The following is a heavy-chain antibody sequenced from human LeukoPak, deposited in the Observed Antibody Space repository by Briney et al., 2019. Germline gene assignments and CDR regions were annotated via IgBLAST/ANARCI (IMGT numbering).Heavy chain of an antibody. V-gene: IGHV3-7*01. CDR2: IKQDGSEK. CDR1: GFTFSSYW. Sequence: GGSLRLSCAASGFTFSSYWMSWVRQAPGKGLEWVANIKQDGSEKYYVDPVKGRFTISRDNAKNSLYLQMNSLRAEDTAVYYCARVMYSSGWSFDYWGQGTLVTVSS. J-gene: IGHJ4*02. D-gene: IGHD6-19*01. CDR3: ARVMYSSGWSFDY.